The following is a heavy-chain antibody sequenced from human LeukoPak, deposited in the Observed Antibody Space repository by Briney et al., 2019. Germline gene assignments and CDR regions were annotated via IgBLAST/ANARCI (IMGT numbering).Heavy chain of an antibody. CDR2: IRYDGSNK. V-gene: IGHV3-30*02. J-gene: IGHJ4*02. Sequence: PGGSLRLSCAASGFTFSSYGMHWVRQAPGKGLEWVVFIRYDGSNKYYADSVKGRFTISRDNAKNTLYLQMNSLRAEDTAVYYCARGGGNYYDRVGPDYWGQGTLVTVSS. CDR1: GFTFSSYG. D-gene: IGHD3-22*01. CDR3: ARGGGNYYDRVGPDY.